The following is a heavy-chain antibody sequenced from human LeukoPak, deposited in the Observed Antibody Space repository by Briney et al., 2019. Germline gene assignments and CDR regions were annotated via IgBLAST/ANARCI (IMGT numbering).Heavy chain of an antibody. V-gene: IGHV3-11*04. CDR1: GFTFSDYY. CDR2: ISSRGSTI. D-gene: IGHD6-6*01. CDR3: VWEYSRSFNS. Sequence: GGALRLSCAASGFTFSDYYMSWIRQAPGEGLGWVSYISSRGSTIYYADSVKGRFTIPRDNAKNSLYLQMNSLRAEDTAVYYVVWEYSRSFNSWGQGTLVTVSS. J-gene: IGHJ4*02.